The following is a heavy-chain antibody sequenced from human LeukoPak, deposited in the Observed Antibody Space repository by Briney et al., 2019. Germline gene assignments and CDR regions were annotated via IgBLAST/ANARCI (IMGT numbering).Heavy chain of an antibody. V-gene: IGHV4-61*01. D-gene: IGHD5-18*01. J-gene: IGHJ4*02. CDR3: ASSRQLMSFDY. Sequence: SETLSLTCTVSGGSISSSSYYWSWIRQPPGKGLEWIGYIYYSGSTNYNPSLKSRVTISVDTSKNQFSLKLSSVTAADTAVYYCASSRQLMSFDYWGQGTLVTVSS. CDR2: IYYSGST. CDR1: GGSISSSSYY.